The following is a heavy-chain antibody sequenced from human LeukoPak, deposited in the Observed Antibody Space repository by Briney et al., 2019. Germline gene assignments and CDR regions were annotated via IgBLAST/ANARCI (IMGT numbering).Heavy chain of an antibody. CDR2: TSSDGGST. CDR3: ATDRERDPSVYYLV. Sequence: GGSLRLSCSASGFTFLSHAMHWVRQAPGKGLEYVSATSSDGGSTYYADSVKGRFTISRDNSKNTLYLQMSSLRAEDTAVYYCATDRERDPSVYYLVGGQGTLITVSS. D-gene: IGHD3-22*01. J-gene: IGHJ4*02. V-gene: IGHV3-64D*06. CDR1: GFTFLSHA.